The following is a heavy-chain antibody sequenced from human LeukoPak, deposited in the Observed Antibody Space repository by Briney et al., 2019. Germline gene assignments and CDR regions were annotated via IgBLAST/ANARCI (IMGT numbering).Heavy chain of an antibody. D-gene: IGHD3-3*01. CDR1: GFTFSTYS. Sequence: GGSLRLSCAASGFTFSTYSMNWVRQAPGKGLEWVSSISSSGSYIYYADSVKGRFTISRDNAKNSLYLQMDSLRAEDTAVYYCATSDDLWSGMDNWGQGTLVTVSS. V-gene: IGHV3-21*01. CDR3: ATSDDLWSGMDN. CDR2: ISSSGSYI. J-gene: IGHJ4*02.